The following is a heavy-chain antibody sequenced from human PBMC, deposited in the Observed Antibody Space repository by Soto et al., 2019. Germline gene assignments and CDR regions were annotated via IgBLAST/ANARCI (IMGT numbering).Heavy chain of an antibody. CDR1: GFIFSNYA. V-gene: IGHV1-3*01. J-gene: IGHJ4*02. CDR2: INAATGIT. D-gene: IGHD2-8*01. Sequence: GASVKVSCKASGFIFSNYAFHWVRQAPGQRLEWMGWINAATGITKYSQKFQGRVTISRGTSATTVDMELSSLRPEDTAVYFCARGMGIVIKKCLDVWGQGTLVNGSS. CDR3: ARGMGIVIKKCLDV.